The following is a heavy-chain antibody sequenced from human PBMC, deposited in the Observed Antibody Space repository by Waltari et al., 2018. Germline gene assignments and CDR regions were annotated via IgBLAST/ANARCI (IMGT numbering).Heavy chain of an antibody. Sequence: EVQLVESGGGLVQPGGSLRLSCAASGFTFSSYWMSWVRQAPGKGLELVANIKQDGSEKYYVDSVKGRFTISRDNAKNSLYLQMNSLRAEDTAVYYCAREFISLSGPFDYWGQGTLVTVSS. CDR2: IKQDGSEK. CDR1: GFTFSSYW. V-gene: IGHV3-7*01. CDR3: AREFISLSGPFDY. J-gene: IGHJ4*02. D-gene: IGHD2-15*01.